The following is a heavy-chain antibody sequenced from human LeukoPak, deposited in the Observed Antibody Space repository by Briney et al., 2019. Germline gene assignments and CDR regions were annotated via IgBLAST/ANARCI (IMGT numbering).Heavy chain of an antibody. Sequence: SETLSLTCTVSGGSISSSSYYWGWIRQPPGKGLEWIGSIYYSGSTNYNPSLKSRVTISVDTSKNQFSLRLNSVTAADTAVYYCARGRARYDSSGYKYFQHWGQGTLVTVSS. CDR3: ARGRARYDSSGYKYFQH. J-gene: IGHJ1*01. CDR2: IYYSGST. V-gene: IGHV4-39*07. CDR1: GGSISSSSYY. D-gene: IGHD3-22*01.